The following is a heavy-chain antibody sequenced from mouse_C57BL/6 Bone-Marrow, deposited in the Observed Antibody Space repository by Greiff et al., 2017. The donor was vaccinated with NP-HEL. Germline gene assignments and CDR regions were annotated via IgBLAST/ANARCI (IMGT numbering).Heavy chain of an antibody. D-gene: IGHD2-13*01. J-gene: IGHJ1*03. CDR2: IHPNRGST. V-gene: IGHV1-64*01. Sequence: QVQLQQPGAELVKPGASVKLSCKASGYTFTSYWMHWVKQRPGQGLEWIGMIHPNRGSTNYNEKFKSKATLTVDKSSSTAYMQLSSLTSEDSAVYYCARWEGLRYFDVWGTGTTVTVSS. CDR1: GYTFTSYW. CDR3: ARWEGLRYFDV.